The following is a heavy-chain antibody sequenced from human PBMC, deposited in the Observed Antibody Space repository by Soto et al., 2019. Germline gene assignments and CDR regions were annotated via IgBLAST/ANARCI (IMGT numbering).Heavy chain of an antibody. V-gene: IGHV4-31*03. Sequence: SETLSLTCTVSGGSISSGGYYWSWIRQHPGKGLEWIGYIYYSGSTYYNPSLKSRVTISVDTSKNQFSLKMCSVTAADTALYYCARVERGTVTTVVDAFDIWGPGTMVTVSS. CDR1: GGSISSGGYY. CDR3: ARVERGTVTTVVDAFDI. CDR2: IYYSGST. J-gene: IGHJ3*02. D-gene: IGHD1-1*01.